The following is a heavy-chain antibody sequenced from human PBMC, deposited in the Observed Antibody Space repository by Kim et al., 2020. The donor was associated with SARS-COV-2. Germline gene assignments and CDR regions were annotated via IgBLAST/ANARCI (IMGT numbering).Heavy chain of an antibody. D-gene: IGHD2-15*01. CDR1: GGTFSSYA. CDR2: IIPILGIA. CDR3: ARRDREGYFDL. Sequence: SVKVSCKASGGTFSSYAISWVRQAPGQGLEWMGRIIPILGIANYAQKFQGRVTITADKSTSTAYMELSSLRSEDTAVYYCARRDREGYFDLWGRGTLVTVSS. V-gene: IGHV1-69*04. J-gene: IGHJ2*01.